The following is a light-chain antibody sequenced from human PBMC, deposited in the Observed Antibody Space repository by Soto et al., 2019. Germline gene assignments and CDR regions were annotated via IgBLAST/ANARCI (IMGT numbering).Light chain of an antibody. J-gene: IGKJ1*01. CDR2: GAS. CDR1: QSVSSIY. Sequence: EIVLTQSPGTLSLSPGERATLSCRASQSVSSIYLAWYQQKPGQAPRLLIYGASCRATGIPDRFSGSGSGTDFTLNISRLEPEDFAVYYCQQYGSSRWTFGQGTKVEI. CDR3: QQYGSSRWT. V-gene: IGKV3-20*01.